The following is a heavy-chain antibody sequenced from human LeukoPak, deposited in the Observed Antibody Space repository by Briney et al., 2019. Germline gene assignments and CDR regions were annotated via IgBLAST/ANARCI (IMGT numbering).Heavy chain of an antibody. CDR3: TAIREYCDSAGCYSPYFYYYMDV. Sequence: PGGSLRLACAASGFTFGNAWMNWVRQAPGKGLEWVGRIKTKQDGGTTDYATPVKGRFTISRDDSRNTLYLHMNSLRTDDTAIYYCTAIREYCDSAGCYSPYFYYYMDVWGKGTTVAVSS. V-gene: IGHV3-15*01. D-gene: IGHD2-15*01. CDR2: IKTKQDGGTT. CDR1: GFTFGNAW. J-gene: IGHJ6*03.